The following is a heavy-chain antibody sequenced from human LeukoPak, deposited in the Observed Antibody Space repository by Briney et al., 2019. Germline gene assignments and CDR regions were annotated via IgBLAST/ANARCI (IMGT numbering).Heavy chain of an antibody. V-gene: IGHV5-51*01. Sequence: GEFLKISCKGSGYTFTNYWIGWVRQMPGKGLEFMGIIYPGDSDTRYSPSFQGQVTISVDKSINTTYLQWSSLKASDSAMYYCARAGYSNRWDGVDYWGQGTLDTVSS. CDR1: GYTFTNYW. D-gene: IGHD2/OR15-2a*01. CDR3: ARAGYSNRWDGVDY. CDR2: IYPGDSDT. J-gene: IGHJ4*02.